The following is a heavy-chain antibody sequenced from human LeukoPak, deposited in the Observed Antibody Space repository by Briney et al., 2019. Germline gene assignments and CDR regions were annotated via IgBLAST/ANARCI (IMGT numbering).Heavy chain of an antibody. CDR3: ARATLRYFDWLGMDV. D-gene: IGHD3-9*01. CDR2: IYYSGST. Sequence: SETLSLTCTVSGGSISSGGYYWSWIRQHPGKGLEWIGYIYYSGSTYYNPSLRSRVTISVDTSKNQFSLKLSSVTAADTAVYYCARATLRYFDWLGMDVWGQGTTVTVSS. J-gene: IGHJ6*02. CDR1: GGSISSGGYY. V-gene: IGHV4-31*03.